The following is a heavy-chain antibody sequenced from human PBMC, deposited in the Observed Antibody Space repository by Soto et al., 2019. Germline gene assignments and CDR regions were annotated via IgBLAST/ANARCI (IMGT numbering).Heavy chain of an antibody. J-gene: IGHJ6*02. Sequence: QVKLVQSRAEVKKPGSSVRVSCKASEGTFNSYVVSWVRQAPGQGLQWMGGIIPLFGTTNYAYQLEGRVTITADTSTTTGYMELSGLRPGDTAVYYCARGDTIFESSERYYHYGLDVWGQGTTVIVSS. CDR3: ARGDTIFESSERYYHYGLDV. D-gene: IGHD3-3*01. V-gene: IGHV1-69*06. CDR1: EGTFNSYV. CDR2: IIPLFGTT.